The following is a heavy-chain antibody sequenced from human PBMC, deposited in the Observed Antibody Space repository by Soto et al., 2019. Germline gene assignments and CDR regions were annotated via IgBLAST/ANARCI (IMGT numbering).Heavy chain of an antibody. CDR2: IYSGGST. J-gene: IGHJ4*02. Sequence: EVQLVESGGGLIQPGGSLRLSCAASGFTVSSNYMSWVRQAPGKGLEWVSVIYSGGSTYYADSVKGRFTISRDNSKNTLYLQMNSLRAEDTAVYYCAGEQDGYLGDSDYWGQGTLVTVSS. CDR3: AGEQDGYLGDSDY. CDR1: GFTVSSNY. V-gene: IGHV3-53*01. D-gene: IGHD7-27*01.